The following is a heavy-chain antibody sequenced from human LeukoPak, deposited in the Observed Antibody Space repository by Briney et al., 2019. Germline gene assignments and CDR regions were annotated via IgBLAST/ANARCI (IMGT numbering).Heavy chain of an antibody. J-gene: IGHJ4*02. D-gene: IGHD4-23*01. Sequence: SVKVSCKASGGTFSSYAISWVRQAPGQGLEWMGRIIPILGIANYAQKFQGRVTITADKSTSTAYMELSSLRSEDTAVYYCAGDPDYGGYSRFDYWGQGTLVTVSS. V-gene: IGHV1-69*04. CDR2: IIPILGIA. CDR1: GGTFSSYA. CDR3: AGDPDYGGYSRFDY.